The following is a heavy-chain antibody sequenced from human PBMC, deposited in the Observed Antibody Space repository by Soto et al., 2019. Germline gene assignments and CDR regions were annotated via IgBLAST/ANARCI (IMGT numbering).Heavy chain of an antibody. CDR1: GYTFTSYY. V-gene: IGHV1-18*04. Sequence: ASVKVSCKASGYTFTSYYMHWVRQAPGQRLEWMGRINASNGNTKYSQNLQGRLTLTTDTSTTTAYMELRSLRSNDTAIYYCAMVDVYVTPSPQDVWGQGTTVTV. CDR2: INASNGNT. CDR3: AMVDVYVTPSPQDV. D-gene: IGHD3-16*01. J-gene: IGHJ6*02.